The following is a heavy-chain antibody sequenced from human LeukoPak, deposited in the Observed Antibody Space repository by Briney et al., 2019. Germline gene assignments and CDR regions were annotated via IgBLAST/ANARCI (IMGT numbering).Heavy chain of an antibody. J-gene: IGHJ4*02. D-gene: IGHD5-12*01. CDR2: IYPGDSVS. V-gene: IGHV5-51*01. CDR1: GYRFPSYW. CDR3: ARLGASDSRFYFDY. Sequence: PGESLKISRKASGYRFPSYWIAWVRQMPGKGLEWMGIIYPGDSVSRYSPSFQGQVTISADKSTSTAYLQWSSLKASDTAMYYCARLGASDSRFYFDYWGQGTLVTVSS.